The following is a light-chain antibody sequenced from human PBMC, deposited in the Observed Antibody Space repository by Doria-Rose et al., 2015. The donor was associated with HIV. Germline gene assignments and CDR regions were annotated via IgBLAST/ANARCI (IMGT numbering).Light chain of an antibody. CDR1: QSFSSTY. Sequence: TQSPGTLSLSPGERATLSCRASQSFSSTYLTWYQQKPGQAPSLLIYDGSTRATGIPDRFSASGSGTDFTLTINRLEPEDFALYYCHQYGTSCAFGHGTKVE. J-gene: IGKJ1*01. CDR3: HQYGTSCA. V-gene: IGKV3-20*01. CDR2: DGS.